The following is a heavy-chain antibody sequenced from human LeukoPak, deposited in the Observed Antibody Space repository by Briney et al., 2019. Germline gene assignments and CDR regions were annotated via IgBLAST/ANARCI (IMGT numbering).Heavy chain of an antibody. CDR1: GESFSTYY. D-gene: IGHD3-3*01. Sequence: SETLSLTCGVSGESFSTYYWSWIRQPPGKGLEWIGEINHSGSINYNPSLKSRVTISVDTSKNQFSLKLSSVTAADTAAYYCARCLITIFGVVQNWFDPWGQGTLVTVSS. J-gene: IGHJ5*02. CDR2: INHSGSI. CDR3: ARCLITIFGVVQNWFDP. V-gene: IGHV4-34*01.